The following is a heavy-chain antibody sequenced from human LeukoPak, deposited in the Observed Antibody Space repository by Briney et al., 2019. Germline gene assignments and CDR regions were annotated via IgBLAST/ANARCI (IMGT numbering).Heavy chain of an antibody. CDR3: ARGLGYCSSTSCYVFDY. V-gene: IGHV3-30*02. CDR2: IRYDGSNK. D-gene: IGHD2-2*01. J-gene: IGHJ4*02. CDR1: GFTFSSYG. Sequence: GGSLRLSCAASGFTFSSYGMHWVRQAPGKGLEWVAFIRYDGSNKYYADSVKGRFTISRDNSKNTLYLQMNSLRAEDTAVYYCARGLGYCSSTSCYVFDYWGQGTLVTVSS.